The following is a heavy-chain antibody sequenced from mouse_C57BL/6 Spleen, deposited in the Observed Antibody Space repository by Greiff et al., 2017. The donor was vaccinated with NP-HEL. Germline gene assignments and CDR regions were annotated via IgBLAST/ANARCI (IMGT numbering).Heavy chain of an antibody. J-gene: IGHJ2*01. CDR3: ARTGGSSYVLDY. CDR2: LYPSVIVT. D-gene: IGHD1-1*01. Sequence: LSFPSSFYSFSTSFFFFVPLLPFPFLVCIFNLYPSVIVTHYTQKFKDKATLTVDKSSSTAYMQLSSLTSEDSAVYYCARTGGSSYVLDYWGQGTTLTVSS. CDR1: FYSFSTSF. V-gene: IGHV1-52*01.